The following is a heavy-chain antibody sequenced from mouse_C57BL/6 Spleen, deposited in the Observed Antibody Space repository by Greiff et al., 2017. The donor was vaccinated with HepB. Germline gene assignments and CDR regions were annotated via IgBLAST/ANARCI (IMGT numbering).Heavy chain of an antibody. D-gene: IGHD1-1*01. J-gene: IGHJ1*03. CDR3: AREGGSSRYFDV. Sequence: VQLQQSGAELARPGASVKLSCKASGYTFTSYGISWVKQRTGQGLEWIGEIYPRSGNTYYNEKFKGKATLTADKSSSTAYMELRSLTSEDSAVYFCAREGGSSRYFDVWGTGTTVTVSS. CDR1: GYTFTSYG. V-gene: IGHV1-81*01. CDR2: IYPRSGNT.